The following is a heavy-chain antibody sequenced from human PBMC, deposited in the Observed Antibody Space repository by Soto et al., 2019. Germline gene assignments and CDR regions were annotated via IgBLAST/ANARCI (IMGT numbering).Heavy chain of an antibody. Sequence: QITLKESGPTLVKPTQTLTLTCTFSGFSLSTNGMGVGWIRQPPGKALEWLALIHWDDDRRYSPSLESRNTITKDTSINLVVFSVVTMDPAETPMYFCAHRHCDQNSYPIHLDNWGQGTLVTVSS. D-gene: IGHD5-18*01. J-gene: IGHJ4*02. CDR2: IHWDDDR. CDR3: AHRHCDQNSYPIHLDN. V-gene: IGHV2-5*02. CDR1: GFSLSTNGMG.